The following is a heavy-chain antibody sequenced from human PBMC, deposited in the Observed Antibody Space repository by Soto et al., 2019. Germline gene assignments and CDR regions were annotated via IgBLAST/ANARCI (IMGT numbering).Heavy chain of an antibody. J-gene: IGHJ4*02. V-gene: IGHV1-3*05. D-gene: IGHD2-21*02. CDR2: INAGNGNT. CDR1: GYTFTSYA. Sequence: QVQLVQSGAEEKKPGASVKVSCKASGYTFTSYAMHWVRQAPGQRREWMGWINAGNGNTKYSQNFQGRVTITSDTSASTAYMEMSGLRSEDTAVYYSARSIVVVTARHYWGPGTLVTVSS. CDR3: ARSIVVVTARHY.